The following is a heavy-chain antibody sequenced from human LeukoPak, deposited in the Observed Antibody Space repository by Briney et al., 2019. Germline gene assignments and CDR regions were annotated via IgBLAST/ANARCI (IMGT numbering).Heavy chain of an antibody. Sequence: SETLSLTCAVYGGSFSGYYWSWIRQPPGKGLEWIGAINHSGSTNYNPSRKSRVTISVDTSKNQFSLKLSSVTAADTAVYYCASLLYCSSTSCYHPSGQHWGQGTLVTVSS. CDR1: GGSFSGYY. J-gene: IGHJ1*01. V-gene: IGHV4-34*01. D-gene: IGHD2-2*01. CDR3: ASLLYCSSTSCYHPSGQH. CDR2: INHSGST.